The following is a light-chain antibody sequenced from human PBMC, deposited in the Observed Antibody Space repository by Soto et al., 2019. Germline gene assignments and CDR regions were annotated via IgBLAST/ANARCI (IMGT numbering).Light chain of an antibody. CDR2: GAS. V-gene: IGKV3-20*01. CDR3: QQYGSSPLT. Sequence: EIVLTQSPGTLSLSPGDGATLSCRASQSVSSSYLAWYQQKPGQAPRLLIYGASSRATGIPDRFSGSVSGTDFTLTISRLESEDFAVYYCQQYGSSPLTFGGGTKVES. J-gene: IGKJ4*01. CDR1: QSVSSSY.